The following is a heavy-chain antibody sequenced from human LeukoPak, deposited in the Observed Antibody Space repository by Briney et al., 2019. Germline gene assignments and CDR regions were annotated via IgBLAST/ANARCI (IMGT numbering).Heavy chain of an antibody. J-gene: IGHJ4*02. CDR3: ARGALGYCSSTSCDNFDY. CDR2: IYPGDSDT. D-gene: IGHD2-2*01. V-gene: IGHV5-51*01. Sequence: GESLKISCKGSGYSFTSYWIGWVRQMPGKGLEWMGIIYPGDSDTRYSPSFQGQVTISADKSISTAYLQWSSLKASDTAMYYCARGALGYCSSTSCDNFDYWGQGTLVTVSS. CDR1: GYSFTSYW.